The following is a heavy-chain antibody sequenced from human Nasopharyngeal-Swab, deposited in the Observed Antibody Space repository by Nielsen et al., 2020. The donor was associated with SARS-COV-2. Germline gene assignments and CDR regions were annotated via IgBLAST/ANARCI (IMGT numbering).Heavy chain of an antibody. Sequence: GESLKISCAASGFTFSSNAMSWVRQAPGKGLEWVSAISGSGGSTYYADSVKGRFTISRDNSKNTPYLQMNSLRAEDTAVYYCAKTDYGDLPYYFDYWGQGTLVTVSS. J-gene: IGHJ4*02. CDR1: GFTFSSNA. D-gene: IGHD4-17*01. CDR2: ISGSGGST. CDR3: AKTDYGDLPYYFDY. V-gene: IGHV3-23*01.